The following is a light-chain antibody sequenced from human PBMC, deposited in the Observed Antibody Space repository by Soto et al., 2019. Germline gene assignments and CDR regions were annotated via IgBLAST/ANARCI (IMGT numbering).Light chain of an antibody. V-gene: IGKV3-15*01. J-gene: IGKJ4*01. CDR3: QQYNNWPPLT. CDR2: DAS. CDR1: QSVSSS. Sequence: EIVMTQSPATLSVSPGDRATLSCRASQSVSSSLAWYQQIPGQAPRLLIYDASTRATGIPARFGGSGSGTEFTLTISSLQSEDFAVYYGQQYNNWPPLTFGGGTQVELK.